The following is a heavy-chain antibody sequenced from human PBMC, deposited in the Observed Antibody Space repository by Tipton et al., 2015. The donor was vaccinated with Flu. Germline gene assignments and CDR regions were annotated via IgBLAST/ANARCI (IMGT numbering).Heavy chain of an antibody. J-gene: IGHJ3*02. D-gene: IGHD6-19*01. V-gene: IGHV4-38-2*01. CDR1: GDSISSGYF. CDR2: MYHSGRT. CDR3: ARWGSSGDVVI. Sequence: TLSLTCAVSGDSISSGYFWAWIRQPPGKGPEWIGSMYHSGRTYYNASLKGRVTMSVDTSKNQFSLKLSSVTAADTAVYYCARWGSSGDVVIWGQGTMVTVSS.